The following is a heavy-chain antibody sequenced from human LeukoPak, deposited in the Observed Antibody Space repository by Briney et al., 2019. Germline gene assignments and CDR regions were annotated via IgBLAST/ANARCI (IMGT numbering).Heavy chain of an antibody. CDR2: IDWDDDK. V-gene: IGHV2-70*11. CDR3: ARMVSGYYYYYMDV. D-gene: IGHD2-8*01. Sequence: SGPALVNPTPPLTLTCTFSGFSLSTSDTSGMCGSWIRQPPGKALESLARIDWDDDKYYSTSLKTRLTISKDTSKNQVVLTMTNMDPADTATYYCARMVSGYYYYYMDVWGKGATVTVSS. CDR1: GFSLSTSDTSGMC. J-gene: IGHJ6*03.